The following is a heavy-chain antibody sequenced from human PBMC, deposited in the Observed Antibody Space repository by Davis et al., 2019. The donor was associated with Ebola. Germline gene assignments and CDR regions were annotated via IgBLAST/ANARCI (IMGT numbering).Heavy chain of an antibody. V-gene: IGHV4-59*04. D-gene: IGHD3-10*01. CDR2: IYYSGST. Sequence: PSETLSLTCTVSGGSISSYYWSWIRQPPGKGLKWIGYIYYSGSTYYNPSLKSRVTMSVDRSKNQFSLKVSSVTAADTAVYHCARHQGSWSFYYVDYWGQGTLVTVSS. CDR3: ARHQGSWSFYYVDY. J-gene: IGHJ4*02. CDR1: GGSISSYY.